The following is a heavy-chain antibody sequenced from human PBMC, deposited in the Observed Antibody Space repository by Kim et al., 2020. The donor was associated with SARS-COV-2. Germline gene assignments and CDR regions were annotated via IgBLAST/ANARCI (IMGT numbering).Heavy chain of an antibody. CDR3: ARDNNGYGSGSYYEPDYYYYYGMDV. CDR1: GFTFSSYW. V-gene: IGHV3-7*03. Sequence: GGSLRLSCAASGFTFSSYWMSWVRQAPGKGLEWVANIKQDGSEKYYVDSVKGRFTISRDNAKNSLYLQMNSLRAEDTAVYYCARDNNGYGSGSYYEPDYYYYYGMDVWGQGTTVTVSS. D-gene: IGHD3-10*01. CDR2: IKQDGSEK. J-gene: IGHJ6*02.